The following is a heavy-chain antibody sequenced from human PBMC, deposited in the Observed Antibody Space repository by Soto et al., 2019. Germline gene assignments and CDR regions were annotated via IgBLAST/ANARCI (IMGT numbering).Heavy chain of an antibody. CDR1: GFTFSSYA. CDR3: ARDKGWYIDYYYYGMDV. D-gene: IGHD6-19*01. Sequence: PGGSLRLSCAASGFTFSSYAMHWVRQAPGKGLEWVAVISYDGSNKYYADSVKGRFTISRDNSKNTLYLQMNSLRAEDTAVYYCARDKGWYIDYYYYGMDVWGRWTTVTVSS. CDR2: ISYDGSNK. J-gene: IGHJ6*02. V-gene: IGHV3-30-3*01.